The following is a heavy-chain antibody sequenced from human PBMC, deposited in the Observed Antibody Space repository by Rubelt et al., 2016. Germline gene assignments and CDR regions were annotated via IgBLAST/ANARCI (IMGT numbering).Heavy chain of an antibody. D-gene: IGHD3-22*01. V-gene: IGHV3-21*01. CDR2: ISSSRSYI. CDR3: ARGYYDSSHHDY. Sequence: EVQLVESGGGLVQPGGSLRLSCAASGFTVSSNYMNWVRQAPGKGLEWVSSISSSRSYIYYADSVKGRFTIAREKAKNSRYLEMNSLRAEDTAGYYCARGYYDSSHHDYWGQGTLVTVSS. J-gene: IGHJ4*02. CDR1: GFTVSSNY.